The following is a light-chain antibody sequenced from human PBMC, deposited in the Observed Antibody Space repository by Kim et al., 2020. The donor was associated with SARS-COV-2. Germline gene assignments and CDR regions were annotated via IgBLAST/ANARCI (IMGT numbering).Light chain of an antibody. J-gene: IGKJ2*01. CDR3: QQSHSTPYT. CDR1: QSVADY. CDR2: AKS. V-gene: IGKV1-39*01. Sequence: AAVGDRVTITCRPSQSVADYLHWYQQKPGNAPKLLIYAKSDLQHGVPSRFSGAGSGTEFTLTINSLRLEDFATYYCQQSHSTPYTFGQGTKVDIK.